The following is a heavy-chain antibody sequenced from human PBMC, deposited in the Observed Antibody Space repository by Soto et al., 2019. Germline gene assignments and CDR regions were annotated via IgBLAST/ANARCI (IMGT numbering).Heavy chain of an antibody. CDR2: ISAYNGNT. D-gene: IGHD3-22*01. CDR1: GYTFTSYG. V-gene: IGHV1-18*01. CDR3: VYYDSSGYYSGVFSY. J-gene: IGHJ4*02. Sequence: ASVKVSCKASGYTFTSYGISWVRQAPGQGLEWMGWISAYNGNTNYAQKLQGRVTMTTDTSTSTAYMELRSLRSDDTAVYYCVYYDSSGYYSGVFSYWGQGTLVTVS.